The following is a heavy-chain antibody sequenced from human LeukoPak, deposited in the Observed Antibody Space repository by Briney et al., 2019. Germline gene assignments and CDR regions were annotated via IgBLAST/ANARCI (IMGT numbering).Heavy chain of an antibody. Sequence: RGSLRLSCAASGFTFSSYVMHWVRQAPGKGLEWVAVISHDGSNKYYADSVKGRFTISRDNSKNTLYLQMNSLRAEDTAVYYCARVGEYYDILSGYQNSYFDLWGRGTLVTVSS. D-gene: IGHD3-9*01. CDR1: GFTFSSYV. J-gene: IGHJ2*01. CDR2: ISHDGSNK. V-gene: IGHV3-30*03. CDR3: ARVGEYYDILSGYQNSYFDL.